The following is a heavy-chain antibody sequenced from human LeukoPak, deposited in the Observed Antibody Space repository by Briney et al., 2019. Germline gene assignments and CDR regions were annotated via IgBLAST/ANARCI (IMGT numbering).Heavy chain of an antibody. CDR2: ISAYNGNT. CDR3: ARAEGLRFLEWLPEGLDY. J-gene: IGHJ4*02. CDR1: GYTFSSYG. V-gene: IGHV1-18*01. Sequence: ASVKVSCKASGYTFSSYGISWVRQAPGQGLEWMGWISAYNGNTDYAQKFQGRVTMTTDTSTSTAYMELRSLRSDDTAVYYCARAEGLRFLEWLPEGLDYWGQGTLVTVSS. D-gene: IGHD3-3*01.